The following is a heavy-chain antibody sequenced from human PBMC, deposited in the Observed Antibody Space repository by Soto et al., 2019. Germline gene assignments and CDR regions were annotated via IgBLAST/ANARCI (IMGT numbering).Heavy chain of an antibody. J-gene: IGHJ4*02. CDR3: ARDLCSSTSCYFDY. CDR2: IYSGGST. D-gene: IGHD2-2*01. V-gene: IGHV3-53*01. CDR1: GFTVSSNY. Sequence: EVQLVESGGGLIQPGGSLRLSCAASGFTVSSNYMSWVRQAPGKGLEWVSVIYSGGSTYYADSVKGRFTISRDNSKNTLSLHMNSLIAEDTAVYYCARDLCSSTSCYFDYWCQGTLVTFSS.